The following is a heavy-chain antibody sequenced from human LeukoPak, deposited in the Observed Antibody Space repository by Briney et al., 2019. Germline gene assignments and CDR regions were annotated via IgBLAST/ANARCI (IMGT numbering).Heavy chain of an antibody. CDR1: GGSFRGYY. CDR2: INHSGST. CDR3: ARSPYDYVWGSYRPTNFQH. V-gene: IGHV4-34*01. D-gene: IGHD3-16*02. J-gene: IGHJ1*01. Sequence: PAETLSLTCAVYGGSFRGYYWSWIRQPPGKGLEWMGEINHSGSTNYNPSLKSRVTISVDTSKNQFSLKLSSVTAADTAVYYCARSPYDYVWGSYRPTNFQHWGQGTLVTVSS.